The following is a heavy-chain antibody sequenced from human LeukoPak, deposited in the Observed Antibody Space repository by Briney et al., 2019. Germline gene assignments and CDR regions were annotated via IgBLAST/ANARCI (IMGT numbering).Heavy chain of an antibody. J-gene: IGHJ4*02. D-gene: IGHD3-10*01. CDR2: INPNSGGT. V-gene: IGHV1-2*02. CDR3: ARATIWFGEYYFDY. Sequence: ASVKVSCKASGYTFTGYYMHWVRQAPGQGLEWMGWINPNSGGTNYAQKFQGRVTMTRDTSISTAYMELSRLRSDDTAVYYCARATIWFGEYYFDYWGQGTLVTVSS. CDR1: GYTFTGYY.